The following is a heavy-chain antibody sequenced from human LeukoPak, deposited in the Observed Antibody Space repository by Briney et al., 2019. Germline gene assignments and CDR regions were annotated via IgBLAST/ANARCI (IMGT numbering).Heavy chain of an antibody. CDR3: ARAAAGPYYFDY. CDR2: ITSSGSTI. V-gene: IGHV3-48*02. Sequence: SGGSLRLSCAGSGFTFSTYSMNWVCQAPGKGLEWVSYITSSGSTIYYADSVKGRFTISRDNAKSSLYLQMNSLRDDDTALYYCARAAAGPYYFDYWGQGTLVSVSS. J-gene: IGHJ4*02. CDR1: GFTFSTYS. D-gene: IGHD2-2*01.